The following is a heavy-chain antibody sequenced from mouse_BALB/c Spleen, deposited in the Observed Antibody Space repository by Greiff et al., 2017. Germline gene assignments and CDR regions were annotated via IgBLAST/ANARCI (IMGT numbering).Heavy chain of an antibody. CDR3: ARSLLRLRYFDV. Sequence: QVQLQQSGAELVKPGASVKLSCKTSGYTFTSYWIQWVKQRPGQGLGWIGEIFPGTGTTYYNEKFKGKATLTIDTSSSTAYMQLSSLTSEDSAVYFCARSLLRLRYFDVWGAGTTVTVSS. CDR2: IFPGTGTT. V-gene: IGHV1S132*01. J-gene: IGHJ1*01. CDR1: GYTFTSYW. D-gene: IGHD1-2*01.